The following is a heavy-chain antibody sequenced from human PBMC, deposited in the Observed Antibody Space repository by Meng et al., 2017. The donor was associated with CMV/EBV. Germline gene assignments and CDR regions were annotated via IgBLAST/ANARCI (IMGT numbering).Heavy chain of an antibody. Sequence: GGSLRLSCAASGFTFSSHSMNWVRQAPGKGLEWVSYIKSGGDTKHYADSVKGRFTISRDNAENPLYLQMNSLRAEDTAVYYCARDTDSRRWSGYYGWFDPWAREPWSPSPQ. J-gene: IGHJ5*02. CDR3: ARDTDSRRWSGYYGWFDP. V-gene: IGHV3-48*04. CDR2: IKSGGDTK. D-gene: IGHD3-3*01. CDR1: GFTFSSHS.